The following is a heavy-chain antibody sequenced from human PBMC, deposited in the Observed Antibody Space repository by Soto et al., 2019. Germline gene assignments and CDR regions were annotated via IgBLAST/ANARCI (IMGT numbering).Heavy chain of an antibody. D-gene: IGHD5-18*01. J-gene: IGHJ4*02. CDR2: IYYSGST. CDR1: GGSISSYY. V-gene: IGHV4-59*08. CDR3: ARHGEGLYSYGYVY. Sequence: QVQLQESGPGLVKPSETLSLTCTVSGGSISSYYWSWIRQPPGKGLEWIGYIYYSGSTNYNPSRKSRVTISVDTSKNQFSLKMSSVTAADTAVYYCARHGEGLYSYGYVYWVQGTLVTVSS.